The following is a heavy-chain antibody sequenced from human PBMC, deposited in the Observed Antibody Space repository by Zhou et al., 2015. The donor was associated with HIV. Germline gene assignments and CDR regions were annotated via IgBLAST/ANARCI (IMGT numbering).Heavy chain of an antibody. CDR3: ARGSTPYDNGDYCQF. D-gene: IGHD4-17*01. CDR1: GYTFTSYY. V-gene: IGHV1-46*04. CDR2: INPSNGIT. J-gene: IGHJ4*02. Sequence: QVQLVQSGAEVKKPGASVKVSCKASGYTFTSYYMHWVRQAPGQGLEWMGVINPSNGITSQAQGRVILTRDTSTSTVYLEIRSLRSDDTAVYYCARGSTPYDNGDYCQFWGQGTQVTVSS.